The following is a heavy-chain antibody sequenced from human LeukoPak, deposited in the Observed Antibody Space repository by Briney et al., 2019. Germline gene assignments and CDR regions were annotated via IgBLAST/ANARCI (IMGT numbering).Heavy chain of an antibody. V-gene: IGHV3-23*01. D-gene: IGHD6-19*01. CDR2: IGGSGGST. CDR1: GFTFSSYA. Sequence: TGGSLRLSCAASGFTFSSYAMSWVRQAPGKGLEWVSVIGGSGGSTYYADSVKGRFTISGDNSKDTLYLQMNGLRAEDTAVYYCAKEGRSGWSSFDYWGQGTLVTVSS. CDR3: AKEGRSGWSSFDY. J-gene: IGHJ4*02.